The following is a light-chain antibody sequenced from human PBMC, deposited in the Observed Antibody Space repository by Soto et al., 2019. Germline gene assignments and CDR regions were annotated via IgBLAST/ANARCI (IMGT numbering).Light chain of an antibody. CDR2: ENN. Sequence: QSALTQPPSASGAPGQRVTISCSGSASNIGRDPVNWYQQVPGTAPKLLIYENNHRPSGVPDRFSGSKSGTSASLVISGLQSEDEAEYFCAGWDGSLKGFVFGTGTKVT. CDR3: AGWDGSLKGFV. CDR1: ASNIGRDP. J-gene: IGLJ1*01. V-gene: IGLV1-44*01.